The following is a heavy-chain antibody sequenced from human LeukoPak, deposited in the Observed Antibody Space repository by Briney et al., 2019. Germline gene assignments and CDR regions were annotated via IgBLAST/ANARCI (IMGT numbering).Heavy chain of an antibody. V-gene: IGHV3-30*18. CDR2: ISYDGSNK. D-gene: IGHD6-13*01. J-gene: IGHJ6*02. CDR1: GFTFSSYG. Sequence: GRSLRLSCAASGFTFSSYGMHWVRQAPGKGLEWVAVISYDGSNKYYADSVKGRFTISRDNSKNTLYLQMNSLRAEDTAVHYCAKRQQLVRSYYYYGMDVWGQGTTVTVSS. CDR3: AKRQQLVRSYYYYGMDV.